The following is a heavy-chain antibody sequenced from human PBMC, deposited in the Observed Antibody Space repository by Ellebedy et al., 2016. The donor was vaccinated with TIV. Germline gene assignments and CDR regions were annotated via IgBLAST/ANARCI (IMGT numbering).Heavy chain of an antibody. V-gene: IGHV3-7*01. J-gene: IGHJ6*03. CDR1: GFTFSDYY. Sequence: GESLKISXAASGFTFSDYYMSWIRQAPGKGLEWVANIKQDGSEKYYVDSVKGRFTISRDTAKNSLYLQMNDLRAEDTAVYYCARSPRNWNYVDYFYYMDVWGKGTTVTVSS. D-gene: IGHD1-7*01. CDR2: IKQDGSEK. CDR3: ARSPRNWNYVDYFYYMDV.